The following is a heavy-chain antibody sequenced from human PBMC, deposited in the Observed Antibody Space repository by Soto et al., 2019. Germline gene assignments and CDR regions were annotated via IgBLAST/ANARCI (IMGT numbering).Heavy chain of an antibody. CDR2: IYWDDDK. CDR1: GFSLSTSGVG. D-gene: IGHD3-10*01. CDR3: AHNGRFGDPFDY. Sequence: QITLKESGPPLVKPTQTLTLTCTFSGFSLSTSGVGVGWIRQPPGKALEWLALIYWDDDKRYSPSLKSRLTITKDTSKNQVVLTMTNMDPVDTATYYCAHNGRFGDPFDYWGQGTLVTVSS. V-gene: IGHV2-5*02. J-gene: IGHJ4*02.